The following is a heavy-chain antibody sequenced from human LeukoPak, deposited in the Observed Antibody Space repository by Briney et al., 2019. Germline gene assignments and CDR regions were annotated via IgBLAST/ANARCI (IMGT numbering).Heavy chain of an antibody. Sequence: GGSLRLSCAASGFTFSDYYMSWIRQAPGKGLEWVSYISSSSTTIYYADSVKGRFTISRDNAKKSLYLQMNSLRAEDTAVYYCARLPTYGSGSHFDYWGQGTLVTVSS. CDR1: GFTFSDYY. J-gene: IGHJ4*02. CDR2: ISSSSTTI. D-gene: IGHD3-10*01. CDR3: ARLPTYGSGSHFDY. V-gene: IGHV3-11*04.